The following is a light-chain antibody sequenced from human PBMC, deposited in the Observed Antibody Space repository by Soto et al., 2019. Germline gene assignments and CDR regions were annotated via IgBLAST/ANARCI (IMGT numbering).Light chain of an antibody. J-gene: IGKJ1*01. V-gene: IGKV1-5*01. CDR3: QQHNNYST. Sequence: DIQMTQSPSTLTASVGDRATITCRASQSISDWLAWFQLKPGEAPKLLIYDASSLESGVPSRFSGSGSGTEFTLTISSLQPDDFATYYCQQHNNYSTFGQGTKVDIK. CDR2: DAS. CDR1: QSISDW.